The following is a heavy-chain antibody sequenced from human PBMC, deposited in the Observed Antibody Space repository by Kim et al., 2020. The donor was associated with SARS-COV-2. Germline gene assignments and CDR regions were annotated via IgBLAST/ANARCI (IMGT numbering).Heavy chain of an antibody. CDR1: GGSISSYY. J-gene: IGHJ6*02. V-gene: IGHV4-4*07. CDR3: ASLPLLNYDFWSGYYTDSTDYYGMDV. CDR2: IYTSGST. D-gene: IGHD3-3*01. Sequence: SETLSLTCTVSGGSISSYYWSWIRQPAGKGLEWIGRIYTSGSTNYNPSLKSRVTMSVDTSKNQFSLKLSSVTAADTAVYYCASLPLLNYDFWSGYYTDSTDYYGMDVWGQGTTVTVSS.